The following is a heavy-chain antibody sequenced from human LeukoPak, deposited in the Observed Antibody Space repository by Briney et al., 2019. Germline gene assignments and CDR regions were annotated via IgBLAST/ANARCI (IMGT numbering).Heavy chain of an antibody. D-gene: IGHD5-12*01. CDR1: GFTFSSYA. Sequence: GRSLRLSCAASGFTFSSYAMHWVRQAPGKGLEWVAVISYDGSNKYYADSVKGRFTISRDNPKNTLYLQMNSLRTEDTAVYYCVRSGYSYDYDYWGQGTLVTVSS. J-gene: IGHJ4*02. CDR3: VRSGYSYDYDY. CDR2: ISYDGSNK. V-gene: IGHV3-30-3*01.